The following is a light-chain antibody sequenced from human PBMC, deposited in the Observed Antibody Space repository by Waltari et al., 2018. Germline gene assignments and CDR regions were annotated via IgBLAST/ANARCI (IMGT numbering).Light chain of an antibody. CDR1: HSVSSNN. J-gene: IGKJ1*01. CDR2: AAS. CDR3: QQYANSPRT. V-gene: IGKV3-20*01. Sequence: EIVLTQSPGTLSLSPGDRATLSCRASHSVSSNNLAWYQQKPGQAPRLLIYAASSRATGITDRFSGSGSGTDFTLTISRVEPEDFAGYYCQQYANSPRTFGQGTKVEIK.